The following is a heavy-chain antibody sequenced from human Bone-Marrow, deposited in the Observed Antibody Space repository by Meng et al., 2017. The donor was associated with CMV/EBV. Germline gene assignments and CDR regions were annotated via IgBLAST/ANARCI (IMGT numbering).Heavy chain of an antibody. Sequence: GESLKISCAASGFTFSSYAMHWVRQAPGKGLEWVAVISYDGSNKYYADSVKGRFTISRDNSKNTLYLQMNSLRAEDTAVYYCARGAKEGESIAARFLRDYWGQGTLVTFSS. D-gene: IGHD6-6*01. CDR1: GFTFSSYA. J-gene: IGHJ4*02. CDR2: ISYDGSNK. V-gene: IGHV3-30-3*01. CDR3: ARGAKEGESIAARFLRDY.